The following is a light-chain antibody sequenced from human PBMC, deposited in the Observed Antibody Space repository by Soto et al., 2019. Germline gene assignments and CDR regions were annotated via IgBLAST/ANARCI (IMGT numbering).Light chain of an antibody. Sequence: QSALTQPPSASGSPGQSVTISCTGTSSDVGGYNSVSWYQQHPGKAPKLLIFKVSERPSGVPDRFSGSKSGNTASLTVSGLQADDEADYYCSSFAGSSFYVFGGGTKVTVL. CDR1: SSDVGGYNS. V-gene: IGLV2-8*01. J-gene: IGLJ1*01. CDR2: KVS. CDR3: SSFAGSSFYV.